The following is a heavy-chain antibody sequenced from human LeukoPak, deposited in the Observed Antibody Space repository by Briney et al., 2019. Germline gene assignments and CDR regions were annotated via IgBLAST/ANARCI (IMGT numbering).Heavy chain of an antibody. CDR2: ISSSSSYI. CDR1: GFTFSSYS. D-gene: IGHD1-26*01. CDR3: AKDLTEWGLRVFDY. V-gene: IGHV3-21*01. J-gene: IGHJ4*02. Sequence: GGSLRLSCAASGFTFSSYSMNWVRQAPGKGLEWVSSISSSSSYIYYADSVKGRFTISRDNAKNSLYLQMNSLRAEDTAVYYCAKDLTEWGLRVFDYWGQGTLVTVSS.